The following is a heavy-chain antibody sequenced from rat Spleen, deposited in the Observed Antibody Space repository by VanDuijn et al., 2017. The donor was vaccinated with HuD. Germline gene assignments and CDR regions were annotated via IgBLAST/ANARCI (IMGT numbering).Heavy chain of an antibody. J-gene: IGHJ3*01. CDR1: GFTFSDYY. Sequence: EVQLVESGGGLVQPGRSLKLACAASGFTFSDYYMAWVRQVPTKGLEWVASISYDGGGTFYRDSVKGRFTISRDNAKSSLYLQMNSLRSEDTATYYCTPYEGGSAYWGQGTLVTVSS. D-gene: IGHD1-12*01. V-gene: IGHV5-20*01. CDR2: ISYDGGGT. CDR3: TPYEGGSAY.